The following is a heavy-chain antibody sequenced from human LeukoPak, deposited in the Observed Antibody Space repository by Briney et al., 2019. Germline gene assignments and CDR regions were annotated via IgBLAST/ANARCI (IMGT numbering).Heavy chain of an antibody. Sequence: PGGSLRLSCAASGFTFSSYSMNWVRQAPGKGLEWVSSISSSSSYIYYADSVKGRFTISRDNAKNSLYLQMNSLRAEDTAVYYCARIAYSSGWSNIDYWGQGTLVTVSS. CDR1: GFTFSSYS. CDR2: ISSSSSYI. CDR3: ARIAYSSGWSNIDY. V-gene: IGHV3-21*01. D-gene: IGHD6-19*01. J-gene: IGHJ4*02.